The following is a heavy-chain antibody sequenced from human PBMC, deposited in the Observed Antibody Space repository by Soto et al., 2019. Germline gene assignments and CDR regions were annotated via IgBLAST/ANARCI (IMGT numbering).Heavy chain of an antibody. CDR2: IYYSGST. CDR3: ARLFYYDSSVN. CDR1: GGSISSSSYY. D-gene: IGHD3-22*01. J-gene: IGHJ4*02. V-gene: IGHV4-39*01. Sequence: SETLSLTCTVSGGSISSSSYYWGWIRQPPGKGLEWIGSIYYSGSTYYNPSLKSRVTISVDTSKNQFSLKLSSVTAAETVVYYCARLFYYDSSVNWGQGTLVTVSS.